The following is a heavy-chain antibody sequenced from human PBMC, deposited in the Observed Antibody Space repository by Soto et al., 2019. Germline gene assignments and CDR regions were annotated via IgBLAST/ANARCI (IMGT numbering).Heavy chain of an antibody. V-gene: IGHV1-3*01. Sequence: QVQLVQSGAEVKKPGASVKVSCKASGYTFTTYAMHWVRQAPGQRLEWMGWINAGNGNTKYSQKFQGRVTITRDTSASTAYMELSSLRSEDTAVYYCARDLGGGYSYGYHYWGQGTLVTVSS. CDR2: INAGNGNT. J-gene: IGHJ4*02. D-gene: IGHD5-18*01. CDR1: GYTFTTYA. CDR3: ARDLGGGYSYGYHY.